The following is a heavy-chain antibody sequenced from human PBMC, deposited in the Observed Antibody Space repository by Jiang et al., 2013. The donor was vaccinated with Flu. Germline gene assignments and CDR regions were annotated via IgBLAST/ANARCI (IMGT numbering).Heavy chain of an antibody. CDR1: GGSISSDDYY. J-gene: IGHJ6*01. CDR3: ARGDIVSAELGYYYYGLDV. V-gene: IGHV4-39*07. D-gene: IGHD5/OR15-5a*01. CDR2: LYYSGST. Sequence: SGSGLVKPSETLSLTCTVSGGSISSDDYYWGWIRQPPGKGLDWIGSLYYSGSTDYNPSLKSRVTIRVDTSKNQFSLELNSVTAADTAVYYCARGDIVSAELGYYYYGLDVWGPGGPRSASPQ.